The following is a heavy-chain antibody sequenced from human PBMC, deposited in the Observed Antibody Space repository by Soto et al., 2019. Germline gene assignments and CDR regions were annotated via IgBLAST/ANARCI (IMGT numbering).Heavy chain of an antibody. CDR2: ISYDGSDK. CDR3: AKVTGYCSSSSCRRDYYYYYGIDV. CDR1: GFTFSNYG. D-gene: IGHD2-2*01. Sequence: QVQLVESGGGMVQPGRSLRISCAASGFTFSNYGMHWVRQAPGKGLEWVAVISYDGSDKYYADSVKGRFSISRDNSKNTLYLQMNSLRAEDTAVYYCAKVTGYCSSSSCRRDYYYYYGIDVWGQGTTVNVSS. V-gene: IGHV3-30*18. J-gene: IGHJ6*02.